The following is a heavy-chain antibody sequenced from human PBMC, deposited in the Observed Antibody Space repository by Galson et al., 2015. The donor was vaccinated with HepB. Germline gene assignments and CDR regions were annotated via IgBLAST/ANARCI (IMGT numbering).Heavy chain of an antibody. Sequence: SLRLSCAASGFTFNNAWMSWVRQAPGKGLEWVGRIKSKCDGGTTDYAAPVKGRFTISRDDSKNTVYLQMNSLKTEDTAVYYCTTRQNPLVWGQGTLVTVSS. CDR2: IKSKCDGGTT. J-gene: IGHJ4*02. CDR3: TTRQNPLV. CDR1: GFTFNNAW. V-gene: IGHV3-15*01. D-gene: IGHD3-3*02.